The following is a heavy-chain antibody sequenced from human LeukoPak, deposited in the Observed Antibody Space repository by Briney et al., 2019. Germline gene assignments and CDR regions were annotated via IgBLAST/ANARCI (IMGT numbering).Heavy chain of an antibody. D-gene: IGHD3-22*01. CDR1: GFTFSSYG. V-gene: IGHV3-33*01. J-gene: IGHJ4*02. Sequence: PGGSLRLSCAASGFTFSSYGMHWVRQAPGEGLEWVAVIWYDGSNKYYADSVKGRFTISRDNSKNTLYLQMNSLRAEDTAVYYCAREYYYDSSGYYDYWGQGTLVTVSS. CDR2: IWYDGSNK. CDR3: AREYYYDSSGYYDY.